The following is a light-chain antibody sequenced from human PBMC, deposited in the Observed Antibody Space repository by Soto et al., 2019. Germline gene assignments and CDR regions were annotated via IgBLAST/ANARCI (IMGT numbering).Light chain of an antibody. J-gene: IGLJ3*02. Sequence: QSVLTQPPSASGTPGQRVTFSCSGSRSNIGSNSVYWYHQLPGTAPKLLIYRSTQRPSGVPDRFSGSKSGTSASLAVSVLRFEDAAIYYCTAWDDRLSAWVFGGGTKLTVL. V-gene: IGLV1-47*01. CDR2: RST. CDR1: RSNIGSNS. CDR3: TAWDDRLSAWV.